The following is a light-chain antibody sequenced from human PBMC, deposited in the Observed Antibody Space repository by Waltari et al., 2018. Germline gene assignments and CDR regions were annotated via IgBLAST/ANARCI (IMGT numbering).Light chain of an antibody. V-gene: IGKV3-15*01. Sequence: EIVMTQSPATLSVSPGDRATLSCRGSQSIGDSLAWDQQRPGQAPRLLIYAASTRTTGLPARFSGSGSGTEFTLTISSLQPEDFATYFCQQGHSPPFTFGPGTKVDIK. CDR3: QQGHSPPFT. CDR2: AAS. J-gene: IGKJ3*01. CDR1: QSIGDS.